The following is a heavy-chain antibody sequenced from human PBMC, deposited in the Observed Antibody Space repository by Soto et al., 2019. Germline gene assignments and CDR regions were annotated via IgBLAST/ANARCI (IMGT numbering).Heavy chain of an antibody. J-gene: IGHJ4*02. D-gene: IGHD3-16*02. Sequence: QLQLQESGSGLVKPSQTLSLTCAVSGGSISSGGYSWSWIRQPPGKGLEWIGYIYHSGSTYYNPSLKSRVTISVDRSKNQFSLKLSSVTAADTAVYCCARESDYDYVWGSYRYFDYWGQGTLVTVSS. CDR2: IYHSGST. V-gene: IGHV4-30-2*01. CDR1: GGSISSGGYS. CDR3: ARESDYDYVWGSYRYFDY.